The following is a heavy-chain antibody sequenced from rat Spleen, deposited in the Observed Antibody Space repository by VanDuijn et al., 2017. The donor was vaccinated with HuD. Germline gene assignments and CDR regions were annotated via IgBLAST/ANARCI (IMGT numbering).Heavy chain of an antibody. Sequence: QVQLMESGPGLVQPSDTLSLTCTVPGFSLTTSNVHSVRQPPGKGLEWMGVMWTSGSTDYNSALKSRLTIGRDTSKNQVFLKMNSLQSEDTTTYYCARGNYYSVYLDYWGQGVMVTVSS. J-gene: IGHJ2*01. CDR1: GFSLTTSN. CDR3: ARGNYYSVYLDY. D-gene: IGHD1-1*01. CDR2: MWTSGST. V-gene: IGHV2-45*01.